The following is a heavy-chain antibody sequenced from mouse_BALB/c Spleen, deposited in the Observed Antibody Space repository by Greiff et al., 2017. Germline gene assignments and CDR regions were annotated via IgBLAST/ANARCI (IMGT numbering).Heavy chain of an antibody. Sequence: DVKLVESGGGLVKPGGSLKLSCAASGFTFSSYAMSWVRQTPEKRLEWVATISSGGSYTYYPDSVKGRFTISRDNAKNTLYLQMSSLRSEDTAMYYCAREDGNDGGFAYWGQGTLVTVSA. D-gene: IGHD2-2*01. CDR1: GFTFSSYA. CDR2: ISSGGSYT. CDR3: AREDGNDGGFAY. J-gene: IGHJ3*01. V-gene: IGHV5-9-3*01.